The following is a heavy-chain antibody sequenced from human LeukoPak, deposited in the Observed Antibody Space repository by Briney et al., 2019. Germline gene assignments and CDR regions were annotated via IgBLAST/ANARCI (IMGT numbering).Heavy chain of an antibody. CDR2: IYYSGNT. Sequence: PSETLSLTCTVSGGSISSYYWSWIRQAPGKGLEWIGYIYYSGNTNYNPSLQSRVTISVYTSKNQFSLKLSSVTAADTAVYYCARSGTLTGYLFWGQGTLVTVSS. J-gene: IGHJ4*02. D-gene: IGHD3-9*01. CDR1: GGSISSYY. CDR3: ARSGTLTGYLF. V-gene: IGHV4-59*01.